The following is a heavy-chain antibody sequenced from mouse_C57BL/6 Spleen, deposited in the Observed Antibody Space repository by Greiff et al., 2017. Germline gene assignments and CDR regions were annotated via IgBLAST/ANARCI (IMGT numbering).Heavy chain of an antibody. CDR1: GFTFSSYA. V-gene: IGHV5-9-1*02. CDR2: ISSGGDYI. D-gene: IGHD1-1*01. CDR3: TRGGTVVDPYWYFEV. J-gene: IGHJ1*03. Sequence: EVKVVESGEGLVKPGGSLKLSCAASGFTFSSYAMSWVRQTPEKRLEWVAYISSGGDYIYYADTVKGRFTISRDNARNTLYLQMSSLKSEDTAMYYCTRGGTVVDPYWYFEVWGTGTTVTVSS.